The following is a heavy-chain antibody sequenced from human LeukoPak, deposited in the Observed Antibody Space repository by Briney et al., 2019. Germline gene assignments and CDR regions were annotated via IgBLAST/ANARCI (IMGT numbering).Heavy chain of an antibody. J-gene: IGHJ4*02. CDR1: GCSISSYY. CDR3: ARGTPYCSGASCYPHSFD. V-gene: IGHV4-59*01. D-gene: IGHD2-15*01. CDR2: IYYSGST. Sequence: PSETLSLTCTVSGCSISSYYWSWIRQPPGKGLEWMGYIYYSGSTNYNPSLKSRVTISVDTSKNQFSLKLSSVTAADTAVYYCARGTPYCSGASCYPHSFDWGKGTLVTVSS.